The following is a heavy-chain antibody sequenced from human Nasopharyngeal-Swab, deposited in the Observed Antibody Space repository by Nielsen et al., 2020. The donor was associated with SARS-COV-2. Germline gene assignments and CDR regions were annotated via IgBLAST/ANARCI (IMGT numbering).Heavy chain of an antibody. CDR2: ISGSGGRT. V-gene: IGHV3-23*01. D-gene: IGHD2-21*01. J-gene: IGHJ4*02. CDR1: RFTFSSYA. CDR3: ASRSLLSGGAFDY. Sequence: GESLKISYAASRFTFSSYAMSWVRQAPGKGLEWVSAISGSGGRTYYGDSVKGRFTISRDNSKNTLYLQMNSLRADDTAVYYCASRSLLSGGAFDYWGQGTLVIVSS.